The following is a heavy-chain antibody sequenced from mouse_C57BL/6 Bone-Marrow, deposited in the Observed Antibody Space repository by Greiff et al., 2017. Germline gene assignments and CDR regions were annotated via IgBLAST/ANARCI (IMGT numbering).Heavy chain of an antibody. CDR3: ARRGTSTVVAPYWYFDV. D-gene: IGHD1-1*01. V-gene: IGHV1-72*01. J-gene: IGHJ1*03. CDR2: IDPNSGGT. Sequence: QVQLQQSGAELVKPGASVKLSCKASGYTFTSYWMHWVKQRPGRGLEWIGRIDPNSGGTKYNEKFKSKATLTVDKPSSTAYMQLSSLTSEDSAVYYCARRGTSTVVAPYWYFDVWGTGTTVTVSS. CDR1: GYTFTSYW.